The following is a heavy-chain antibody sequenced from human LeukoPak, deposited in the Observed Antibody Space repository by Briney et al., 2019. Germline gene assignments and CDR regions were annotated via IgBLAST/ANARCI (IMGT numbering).Heavy chain of an antibody. CDR2: ISYDGSEK. D-gene: IGHD6-13*01. V-gene: IGHV3-30*18. CDR1: GFAFRNYG. J-gene: IGHJ4*02. Sequence: GGSLRLSCAASGFAFRNYGMHWVRQAPGKGLEWVALISYDGSEKYYADSVKGRFTISRDNSKNTLYLQMNSLRAEDTAVYYCAKNYIGGIAEAHDYWGQGTLVTVSS. CDR3: AKNYIGGIAEAHDY.